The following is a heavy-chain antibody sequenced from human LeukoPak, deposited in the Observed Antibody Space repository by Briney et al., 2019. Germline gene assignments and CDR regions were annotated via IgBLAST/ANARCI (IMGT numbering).Heavy chain of an antibody. J-gene: IGHJ5*02. V-gene: IGHV4-31*03. D-gene: IGHD6-13*01. CDR1: GGSISSGGYY. CDR3: ARDRQQLGGFDP. Sequence: SETLSLTCTVSGGSISSGGYYWSWIRQHPGKGLEWIGYIYYSGSTYYNPSLKSRVTISVDTSKNQFSLKLSSVTAADTAVYYCARDRQQLGGFDPWGQGTLVTVSS. CDR2: IYYSGST.